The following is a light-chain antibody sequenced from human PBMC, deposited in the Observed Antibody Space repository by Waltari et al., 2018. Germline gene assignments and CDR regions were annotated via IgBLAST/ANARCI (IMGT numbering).Light chain of an antibody. J-gene: IGLJ2*01. V-gene: IGLV2-18*02. Sequence: QSALTQPPSVSGSPGQSVTISCTGSNSDVGAYYRVSWYQQSPGTAPKVVIYEVSNRPSGVPYRFSGSKSGNTASLTISWLQAEDEADYYCASYTPSSALVFGGGTKVTVL. CDR2: EVS. CDR1: NSDVGAYYR. CDR3: ASYTPSSALV.